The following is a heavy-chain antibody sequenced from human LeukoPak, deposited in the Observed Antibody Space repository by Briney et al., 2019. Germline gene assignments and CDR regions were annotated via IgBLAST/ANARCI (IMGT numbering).Heavy chain of an antibody. Sequence: GGSLRLSCAASGFTFSDYSMNWVRQAPGKGLEWVSSISSSSSYMKYAESVRGRFTISRDNAKNSLYLHMNSLRAEDTAVYYCARAPRVDYMDVWGKGTTVTVSS. D-gene: IGHD2-15*01. V-gene: IGHV3-21*01. CDR2: ISSSSSYM. J-gene: IGHJ6*03. CDR3: ARAPRVDYMDV. CDR1: GFTFSDYS.